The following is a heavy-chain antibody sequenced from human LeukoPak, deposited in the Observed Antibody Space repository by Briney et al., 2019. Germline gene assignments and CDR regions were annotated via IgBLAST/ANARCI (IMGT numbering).Heavy chain of an antibody. Sequence: SVKVSCKASGGTFSSYAISWVRQAPGQGLEWMGGIIPIFGTANYAQKFQGRVTITTDESTSTAYMELSSLRSEDTAVYYCARSRITGTTGYSFDYWGQGTLVTVSS. D-gene: IGHD1-7*01. CDR3: ARSRITGTTGYSFDY. J-gene: IGHJ4*02. V-gene: IGHV1-69*05. CDR1: GGTFSSYA. CDR2: IIPIFGTA.